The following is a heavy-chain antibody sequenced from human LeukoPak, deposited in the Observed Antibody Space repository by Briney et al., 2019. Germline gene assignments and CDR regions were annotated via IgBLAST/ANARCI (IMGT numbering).Heavy chain of an antibody. D-gene: IGHD3-22*01. Sequence: SGGSLRLSCVASGFTFSSYEMNWVRQAPGKGLEWVSYISSSGSTIYYADSVKGRFTISRDNAKNSLYLQMNSLRAEDTAVYYCARDQDYRRIVVVRHYYYMDVWGKGTTVTVSS. CDR3: ARDQDYRRIVVVRHYYYMDV. CDR1: GFTFSSYE. V-gene: IGHV3-48*03. J-gene: IGHJ6*03. CDR2: ISSSGSTI.